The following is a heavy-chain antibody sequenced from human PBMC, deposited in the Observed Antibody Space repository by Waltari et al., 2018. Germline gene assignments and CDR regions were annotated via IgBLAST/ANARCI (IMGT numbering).Heavy chain of an antibody. CDR1: GGTFSSYA. Sequence: QVQLVQSGAEVKKPGSSVKVSCKASGGTFSSYAISWVRQAPGQGLEWMGGIIPIFGTANYEQKFQGRGTITADESTSTAYMELSSLRSEDTAVYYCARRPNCTNGVCYRFWYFDLWGRGTLVTVSS. D-gene: IGHD2-8*01. CDR2: IIPIFGTA. V-gene: IGHV1-69*12. CDR3: ARRPNCTNGVCYRFWYFDL. J-gene: IGHJ2*01.